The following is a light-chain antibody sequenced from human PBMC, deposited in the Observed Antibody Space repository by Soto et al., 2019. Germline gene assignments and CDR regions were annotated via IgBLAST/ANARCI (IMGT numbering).Light chain of an antibody. CDR3: QQLNSYPLT. V-gene: IGKV1-33*01. Sequence: DIQMTQSPSSLSASVGDRVTLTCQASQDISNYLNWYQQKPGKAPKLLIYDASNLETGVPSRFSGSGSGTDFTFTISSLQPEEFATYYCQQLNSYPLTVGQGTRLEIK. CDR2: DAS. CDR1: QDISNY. J-gene: IGKJ5*01.